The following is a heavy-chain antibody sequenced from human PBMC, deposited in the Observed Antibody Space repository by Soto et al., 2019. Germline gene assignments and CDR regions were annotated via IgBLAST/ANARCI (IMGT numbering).Heavy chain of an antibody. Sequence: PGGSLRLSCAASGVTFSSYAMGGVRQAPGKGLEWVSAISGSGGSTYYADSVKGRFTISRDNSKNTLYLQMNSLRAEDTAVYYCAKSDYCSGGSCSINFDYWGQGTLVTVSS. J-gene: IGHJ4*02. CDR2: ISGSGGST. CDR3: AKSDYCSGGSCSINFDY. CDR1: GVTFSSYA. V-gene: IGHV3-23*01. D-gene: IGHD2-15*01.